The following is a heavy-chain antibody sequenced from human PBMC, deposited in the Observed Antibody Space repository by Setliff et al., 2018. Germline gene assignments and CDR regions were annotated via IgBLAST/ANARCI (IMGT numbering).Heavy chain of an antibody. D-gene: IGHD1-26*01. CDR1: GGSISSNYC. J-gene: IGHJ3*02. CDR2: IYYSGST. V-gene: IGHV4-39*07. CDR3: ARKGISALSGAFDM. Sequence: PSETLSLTCTVSGGSISSNYCWGWIRQPPGKGLEWIGSIYYSGSTNYNPSLKSRVTMSVDTSKNQFSLKLSSVTAADTAVYYCARKGISALSGAFDMWGQGTMVTVSS.